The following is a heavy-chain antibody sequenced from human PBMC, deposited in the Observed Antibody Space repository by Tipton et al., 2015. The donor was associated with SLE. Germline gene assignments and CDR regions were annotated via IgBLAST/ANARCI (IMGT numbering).Heavy chain of an antibody. V-gene: IGHV4-31*03. CDR1: GGSISSSSYY. J-gene: IGHJ4*02. CDR2: IYYSGST. CDR3: AEDSSGYYYKG. Sequence: TLSLTCTVSGGSISSSSYYWGWIRQPPGKGLEWIGYIYYSGSTYYNPSLKSRVTISVDTSKNHFSLKLSSVTAADTAVYYCAEDSSGYYYKGWGQGTLVTVSS. D-gene: IGHD3-22*01.